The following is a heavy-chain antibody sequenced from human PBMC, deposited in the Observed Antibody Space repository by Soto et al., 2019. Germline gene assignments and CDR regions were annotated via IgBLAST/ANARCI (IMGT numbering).Heavy chain of an antibody. J-gene: IGHJ4*02. D-gene: IGHD3-10*01. CDR2: IYYSGST. CDR1: GGSISSGGYY. Sequence: SETLSLTCTVSGGSISSGGYYWSWIRQHPGKGLEWIGYIYYSGSTYYNPSLKSRVTISVDTSKNQFSLKLSSVTAADTAVYYCARDRVTMVRGVIITYFDYWGQGPLVT. CDR3: ARDRVTMVRGVIITYFDY. V-gene: IGHV4-31*03.